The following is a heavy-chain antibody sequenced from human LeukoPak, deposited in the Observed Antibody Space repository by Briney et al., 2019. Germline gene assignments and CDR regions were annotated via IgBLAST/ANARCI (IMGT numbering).Heavy chain of an antibody. D-gene: IGHD2-2*01. Sequence: EASVKVSCKASGYTLTGYYMHWVRQAPGQGLEWMGWINPNSGGTNYAQKFQGWVTMTRDTSISTAYMELSRLRSDDTAVYYCARNGRDSGYCSSTSCHDWFDPWGQGTLVTVSS. CDR3: ARNGRDSGYCSSTSCHDWFDP. J-gene: IGHJ5*02. V-gene: IGHV1-2*04. CDR1: GYTLTGYY. CDR2: INPNSGGT.